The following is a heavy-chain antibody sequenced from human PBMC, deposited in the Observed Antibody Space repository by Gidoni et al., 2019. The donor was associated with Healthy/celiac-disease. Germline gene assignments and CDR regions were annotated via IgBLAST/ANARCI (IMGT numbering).Heavy chain of an antibody. CDR2: ISYDGSNK. D-gene: IGHD3-10*01. J-gene: IGHJ6*02. CDR1: ALAFRSYP. V-gene: IGHV3-30*08. CDR3: ASQVRGVYYYYGMDV. Sequence: QVRPVDSGGGVVQACRSLRLPGAAAALAFRSYPMHWVRQAPGKGLAWVAVISYDGSNKYYADSVEGRFTISRDKSKNTLYLQMNSLRAEDTAVYYCASQVRGVYYYYGMDVWGQGTTVTVSS.